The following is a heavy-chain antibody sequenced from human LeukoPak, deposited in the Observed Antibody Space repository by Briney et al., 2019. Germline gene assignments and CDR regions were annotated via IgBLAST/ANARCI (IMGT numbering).Heavy chain of an antibody. D-gene: IGHD6-19*01. CDR3: AKGRLYSSGWNSNRYFDL. Sequence: GGSLRLSCAASGFTFSSYAMHWVRQAPGKGLEWVAVISYDGSNKYYADSVKGRFTISRDNSKNTLYLQMNSLRAEDTAVYYCAKGRLYSSGWNSNRYFDLWGRGTLVTVSS. V-gene: IGHV3-30-3*01. CDR2: ISYDGSNK. CDR1: GFTFSSYA. J-gene: IGHJ2*01.